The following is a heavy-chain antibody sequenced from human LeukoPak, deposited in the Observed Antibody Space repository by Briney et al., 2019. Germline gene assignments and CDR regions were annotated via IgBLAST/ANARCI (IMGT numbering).Heavy chain of an antibody. V-gene: IGHV4-39*07. CDR1: GGSVSSSGYS. D-gene: IGHD6-6*01. Sequence: SETLSLTCIVSGGSVSSSGYSWGWIRQPPGKGMEWIGTDHYSGSAYQNPSLKSRITTSIDTSKNQFSLKLRSVTAADTAVYYCAREAGRFIEYSRDRGQGTLVTVSS. CDR2: DHYSGSA. CDR3: AREAGRFIEYSRD. J-gene: IGHJ4*02.